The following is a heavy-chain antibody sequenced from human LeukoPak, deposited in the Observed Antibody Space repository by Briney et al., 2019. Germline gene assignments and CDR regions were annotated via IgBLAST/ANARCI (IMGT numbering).Heavy chain of an antibody. D-gene: IGHD5-18*01. CDR3: ARGYSYGYIFRY. CDR1: GGSISSGGSR. J-gene: IGHJ4*02. Sequence: SQTLSLTCNVSGGSISSGGSRWSWIRQHPGKGLEWIGYIYYSGSTYYNPSLESRLTMSVDTSKNQFSLHLTSVTAADTAVYYCARGYSYGYIFRYWGQGTLVTVSS. CDR2: IYYSGST. V-gene: IGHV4-31*03.